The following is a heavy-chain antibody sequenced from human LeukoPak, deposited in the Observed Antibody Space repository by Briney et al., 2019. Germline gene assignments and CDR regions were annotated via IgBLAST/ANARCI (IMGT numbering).Heavy chain of an antibody. D-gene: IGHD2-2*01. V-gene: IGHV3-20*04. J-gene: IGHJ4*02. Sequence: GGSLRLSCTASGFAFDEHGMSWVRQVPGKGLEWVSGINWSGGSTGYADPLRGRFTISRDNAKNSLYLQMDSLRAEDTALYYCARDPLTSPFYFDYWGQGTLVTVSS. CDR1: GFAFDEHG. CDR2: INWSGGST. CDR3: ARDPLTSPFYFDY.